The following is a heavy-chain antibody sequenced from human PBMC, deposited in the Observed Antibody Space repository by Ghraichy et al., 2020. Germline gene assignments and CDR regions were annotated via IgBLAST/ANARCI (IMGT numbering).Heavy chain of an antibody. CDR3: ARERSDNYLDY. CDR2: ISSSSSTT. Sequence: GESLNISCAASGFSFAGFAMNWVRQAPGKGLEWISYISSSSSTTYYGDSVKGRFTISRDNAKNSLYLQMNSLRDEDTAVYYCARERSDNYLDYWGLGTRVTVSS. CDR1: GFSFAGFA. V-gene: IGHV3-48*02. J-gene: IGHJ4*02. D-gene: IGHD3-10*01.